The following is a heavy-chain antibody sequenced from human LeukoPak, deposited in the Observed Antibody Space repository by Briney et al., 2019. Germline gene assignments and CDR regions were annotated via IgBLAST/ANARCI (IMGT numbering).Heavy chain of an antibody. V-gene: IGHV3-53*01. CDR2: IYSGGTT. CDR1: GFTFSGNY. J-gene: IGHJ4*02. Sequence: PGGSLRLSCAVSGFTFSGNYMSWVRQAPGKGLEWVSLIYSGGTTYYADSVKGRFTISRDNAKNSLYLQMNSLRAEDTAVYYCARFPGYWGQGTLVTVSS. CDR3: ARFPGY.